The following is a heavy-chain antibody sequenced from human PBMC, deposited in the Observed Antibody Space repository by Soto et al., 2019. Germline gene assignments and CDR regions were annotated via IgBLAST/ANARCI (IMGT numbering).Heavy chain of an antibody. J-gene: IGHJ4*02. D-gene: IGHD5-12*01. CDR3: AITRGYSRGYLDY. CDR2: IYPADSNT. V-gene: IGHV5-51*01. Sequence: GESLKISCKGSGYSFSNYWIGWVRQVPGNGLQWVALIYPADSNTVYRPSFQGQVTISADNSISAAYLQWSSLKASDTGMYYCAITRGYSRGYLDYWGQGTPVTVSS. CDR1: GYSFSNYW.